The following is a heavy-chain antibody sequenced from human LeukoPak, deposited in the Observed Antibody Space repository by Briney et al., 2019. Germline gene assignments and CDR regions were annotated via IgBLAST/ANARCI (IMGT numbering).Heavy chain of an antibody. CDR1: GGSFSGYY. D-gene: IGHD3-3*01. J-gene: IGHJ5*02. CDR3: ARSYRYYDFWSGYPNWFDP. CDR2: INHSGST. Sequence: SETLSLTCAVYGGSFSGYYWSWIRQPPGKGLEWIGEINHSGSTNYNPSLKSRVTISVDTSKNQFSLKLSSVTAADTAVYYCARSYRYYDFWSGYPNWFDPWGQGTLVTVSS. V-gene: IGHV4-34*01.